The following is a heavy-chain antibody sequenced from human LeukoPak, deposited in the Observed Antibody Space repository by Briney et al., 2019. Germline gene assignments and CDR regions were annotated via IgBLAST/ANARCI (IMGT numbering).Heavy chain of an antibody. CDR2: ISGSGGST. Sequence: GGSLRLSCAASGFTFSSYAVSWVRQAPGKGLEWVAAISGSGGSTYYADSGRFTISRDNSKNTLYLQMNSLRAEDTAVYYCAKNLGTGGTGLRGAFDIWGQGTMVTVSS. CDR3: AKNLGTGGTGLRGAFDI. V-gene: IGHV3-23*01. J-gene: IGHJ3*02. CDR1: GFTFSSYA. D-gene: IGHD3/OR15-3a*01.